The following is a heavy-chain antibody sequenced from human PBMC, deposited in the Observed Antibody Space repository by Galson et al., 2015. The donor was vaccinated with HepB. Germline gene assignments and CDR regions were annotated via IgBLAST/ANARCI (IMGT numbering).Heavy chain of an antibody. J-gene: IGHJ3*02. CDR3: ARENSSGYYSAFDI. Sequence: ETLSLTCNVSGGSISSYYWSWIRQPPGKGLEWIGYIYYSGSTNHNPSLKSRVTISVDTSNSQFSLKLSSVTAADTAVYYCARENSSGYYSAFDIWGQGTMVTVYS. CDR1: GGSISSYY. CDR2: IYYSGST. V-gene: IGHV4-59*01. D-gene: IGHD3-22*01.